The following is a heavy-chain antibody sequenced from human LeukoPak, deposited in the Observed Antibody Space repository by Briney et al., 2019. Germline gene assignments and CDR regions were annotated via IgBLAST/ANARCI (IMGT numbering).Heavy chain of an antibody. Sequence: PGRSLRLSCAASGFTFDDCAMHWVRQAPGKGLEWVSGISWNSGSIGYADSVKGRFTISRDNAKNSLYLQMNSLRAEDTALYYCAKDMVRGVWGNFDYWGQGTLVTVSS. D-gene: IGHD3-10*01. CDR2: ISWNSGSI. CDR3: AKDMVRGVWGNFDY. J-gene: IGHJ4*02. V-gene: IGHV3-9*01. CDR1: GFTFDDCA.